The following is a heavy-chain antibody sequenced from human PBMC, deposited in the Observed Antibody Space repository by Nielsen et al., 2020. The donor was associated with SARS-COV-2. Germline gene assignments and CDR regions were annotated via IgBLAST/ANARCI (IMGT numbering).Heavy chain of an antibody. CDR3: AGGGVTVAATR. Sequence: GESLKISCVASGFSFNYYSMSWVRQAPGKGLEWVSSISGSDSSITYADSVKGRFTMSRDNAKNSVYLQMSRPRAEDSAVYYCAGGGVTVAATRWGQGTLVTVSS. D-gene: IGHD2-15*01. CDR2: ISGSDSSI. V-gene: IGHV3-21*01. J-gene: IGHJ4*02. CDR1: GFSFNYYS.